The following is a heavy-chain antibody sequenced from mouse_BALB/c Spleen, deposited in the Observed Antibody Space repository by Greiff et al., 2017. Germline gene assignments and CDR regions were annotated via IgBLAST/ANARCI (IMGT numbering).Heavy chain of an antibody. J-gene: IGHJ4*01. CDR3: AREVYYDYDGTHYAMDY. D-gene: IGHD2-4*01. CDR2: ISYDGSN. CDR1: GYSITSGYY. V-gene: IGHV3-6*02. Sequence: EVHLVESGPGLVKPSQSLSLTCSVTGYSITSGYYWNWIRQFPGNKLEWMGYISYDGSNNYNPSLKNRISITRDTSKNQFFLKLNSVTTEDTATYYCAREVYYDYDGTHYAMDYWGQGTSVTVSS.